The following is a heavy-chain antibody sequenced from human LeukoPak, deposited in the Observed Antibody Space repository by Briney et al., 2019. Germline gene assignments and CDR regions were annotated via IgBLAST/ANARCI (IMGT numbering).Heavy chain of an antibody. D-gene: IGHD3-9*01. CDR2: IYSGGST. CDR3: ASVSGGYYDILTGYLGAFDI. J-gene: IGHJ3*02. CDR1: GFTVSSNY. Sequence: GGSLRLSCAASGFTVSSNYMSWVRQAPGKGLEWVSVIYSGGSTYYADSVKGRFTISRDNSKNTLYLQMNSLRAEDTAVYYCASVSGGYYDILTGYLGAFDIWGQGTMVTVSS. V-gene: IGHV3-66*01.